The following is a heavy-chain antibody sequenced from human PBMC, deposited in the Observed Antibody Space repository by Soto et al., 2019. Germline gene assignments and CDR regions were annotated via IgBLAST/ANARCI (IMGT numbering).Heavy chain of an antibody. Sequence: QVQLVESGGGVVQPGRSLRLSCAASGFTFSSYAMHWVRQAPGKGLEWVAVISYDGSNKYYADSVKGRFTISRDNSKNTLYLQMNSLRAEDTAVYYCARDYAGFSGSYRYYYYGMDVWGQGTTVTVSS. CDR1: GFTFSSYA. CDR3: ARDYAGFSGSYRYYYYGMDV. D-gene: IGHD1-26*01. J-gene: IGHJ6*02. V-gene: IGHV3-30-3*01. CDR2: ISYDGSNK.